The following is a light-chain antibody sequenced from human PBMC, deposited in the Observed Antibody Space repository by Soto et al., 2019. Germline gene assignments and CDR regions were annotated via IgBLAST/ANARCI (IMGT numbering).Light chain of an antibody. J-gene: IGKJ2*01. CDR1: QSLLHSNGYNY. CDR3: MPALHTPYT. V-gene: IGKV2-28*01. CDR2: LGS. Sequence: DIVMTQSPLSLPVTPGEPASISCRSSQSLLHSNGYNYLDWYLQKPGQSPQLLIYLGSNRASGVPDRFSGSGSGTDFTLKISRVEAEDVGIYYCMPALHTPYTFGQGTKLEIK.